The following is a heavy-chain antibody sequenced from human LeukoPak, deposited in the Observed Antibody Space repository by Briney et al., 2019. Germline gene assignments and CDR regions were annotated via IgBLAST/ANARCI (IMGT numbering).Heavy chain of an antibody. D-gene: IGHD2-15*01. Sequence: GASVKVSCTASGYTFTGYYMHWVRQAPGQGLEWMGWINPNSGDTTYAPKFQDRVTLTRDTSTSTVYLGLSSLRSDDTAVYYCAKEVDIVVVVAATRGEYNWFDPWGQGTLVTVSS. CDR3: AKEVDIVVVVAATRGEYNWFDP. V-gene: IGHV1-2*02. CDR2: INPNSGDT. CDR1: GYTFTGYY. J-gene: IGHJ5*02.